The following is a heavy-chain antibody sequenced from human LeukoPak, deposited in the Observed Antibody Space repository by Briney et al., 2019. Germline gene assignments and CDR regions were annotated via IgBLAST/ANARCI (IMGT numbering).Heavy chain of an antibody. CDR1: GFTFSSYA. CDR3: AKDGPLYCSGGSCYTMYGMDV. J-gene: IGHJ6*02. D-gene: IGHD2-15*01. Sequence: PGGSLRLSCAASGFTFSSYAMHWVRQAPGKGLEWVAVISYDGSNKYYADSVKGRFTISRDNSKNTLYLQMNSLRAEDTAVYYCAKDGPLYCSGGSCYTMYGMDVWGQGTTVTVSS. V-gene: IGHV3-30*18. CDR2: ISYDGSNK.